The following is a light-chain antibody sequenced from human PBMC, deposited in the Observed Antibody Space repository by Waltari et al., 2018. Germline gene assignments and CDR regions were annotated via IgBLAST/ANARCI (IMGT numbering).Light chain of an antibody. V-gene: IGLV2-14*03. CDR1: SSDVGAQNY. CDR2: DVN. Sequence: QSALTQPAAVSESPGQSITISCTGTSSDVGAQNYVSWYQQPPGEAPKPMIYDVNKRPSGTSDRFSVSKSGNTASLSISGLQAEDEADYYCSSYTSTNTYVFGSGTKVTVL. J-gene: IGLJ1*01. CDR3: SSYTSTNTYV.